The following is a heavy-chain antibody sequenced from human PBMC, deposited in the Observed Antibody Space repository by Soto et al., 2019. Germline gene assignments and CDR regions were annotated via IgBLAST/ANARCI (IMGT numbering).Heavy chain of an antibody. J-gene: IGHJ6*02. CDR2: IYWDDDK. CDR1: GFSLSTSGVG. Sequence: QITLKESGPTLVKPTQALTLTCTFSGFSLSTSGVGVGWIRQPPGKALEWLALIYWDDDKRYSPSLRSTLTISQDTSKNQVVLTMTNMDPVDTATYHCIQSRCGGDCLQSYASHYYYGMDVWGQGTTVTVSS. CDR3: IQSRCGGDCLQSYASHYYYGMDV. D-gene: IGHD2-21*02. V-gene: IGHV2-5*02.